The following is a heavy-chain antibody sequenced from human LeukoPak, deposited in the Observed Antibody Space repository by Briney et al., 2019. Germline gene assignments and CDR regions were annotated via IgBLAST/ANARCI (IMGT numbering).Heavy chain of an antibody. CDR3: ARTDCSGGSCYPWGMDV. V-gene: IGHV5-51*01. CDR2: IYPGDSDT. J-gene: IGHJ6*02. Sequence: GESLKISCKGSGYSFTSYWIGWVRQMPGKSLEWMGIIYPGDSDTRYSPSFQGQVTISADKSISTAYLQWSSLKASDTAMYYCARTDCSGGSCYPWGMDVWGQGTTVTVSS. CDR1: GYSFTSYW. D-gene: IGHD2-15*01.